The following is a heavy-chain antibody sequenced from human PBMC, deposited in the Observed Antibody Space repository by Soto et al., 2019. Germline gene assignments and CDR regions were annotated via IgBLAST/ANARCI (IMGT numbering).Heavy chain of an antibody. Sequence: TLRHSCAASGFTFSSYGMHWVRQAPDKGLEWVAVIWYDGSNKYYADSVKGRFTISRDNSKNTLYLQMNSLRAEDTAVYYCARDLRITIFGLGPKYYYYGMDVWGQGTTVTVSS. D-gene: IGHD3-3*01. V-gene: IGHV3-33*01. CDR3: ARDLRITIFGLGPKYYYYGMDV. CDR1: GFTFSSYG. J-gene: IGHJ6*02. CDR2: IWYDGSNK.